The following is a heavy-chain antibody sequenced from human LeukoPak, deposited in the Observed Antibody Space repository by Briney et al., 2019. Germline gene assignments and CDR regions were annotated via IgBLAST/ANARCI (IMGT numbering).Heavy chain of an antibody. CDR3: ARAMIVGQPRGGY. CDR2: IYYSGST. CDR1: GGSISSYY. J-gene: IGHJ4*02. D-gene: IGHD1-26*01. Sequence: SETLSLTCTVSGGSISSYYWSWIRQPPGKGLEWIGYIYYSGSTNYNPSLKSRVTISVDTSKNQFSLKLSSVTAADTAVYYCARAMIVGQPRGGYWGQGTLVTVSS. V-gene: IGHV4-59*01.